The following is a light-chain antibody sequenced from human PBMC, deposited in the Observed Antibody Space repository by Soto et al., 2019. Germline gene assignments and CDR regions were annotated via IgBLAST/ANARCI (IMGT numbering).Light chain of an antibody. CDR3: QQSFP. CDR2: KAS. CDR1: QSISSW. Sequence: DIQMTQSPSTLSASVGDRVTITCRASQSISSWLAWYQQKPGKAPKLLIYKASSLESGVPSRFSGSGSGTEFTLTISSLHPDDLATDFCQQSFPVGSGTKVDIQ. J-gene: IGKJ3*01. V-gene: IGKV1-5*03.